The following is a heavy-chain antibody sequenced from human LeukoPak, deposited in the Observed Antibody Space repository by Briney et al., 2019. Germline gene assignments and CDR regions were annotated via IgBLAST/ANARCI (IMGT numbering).Heavy chain of an antibody. Sequence: GESLRLSCAASGFTFSSYGMSWVRQAPGKGLEWVSAISGSGGSTYYADSVKGRFTISRDNSKNTLYLQMNSLRAEDTAVYYCARDRAPYTAMAKGPFDYWGQGTLVTVSS. J-gene: IGHJ4*02. CDR1: GFTFSSYG. CDR3: ARDRAPYTAMAKGPFDY. D-gene: IGHD5-18*01. V-gene: IGHV3-23*01. CDR2: ISGSGGST.